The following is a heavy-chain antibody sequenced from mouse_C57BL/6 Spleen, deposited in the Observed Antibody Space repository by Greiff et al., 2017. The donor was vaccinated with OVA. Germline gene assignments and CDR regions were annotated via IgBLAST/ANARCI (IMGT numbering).Heavy chain of an antibody. Sequence: QVHVKQSGAELVRPGASVTLSCKASGYTFTDYEMHWVKQTPVHGLEWIGAIDPETGGTAYNQKFKGKAILTADKSSSTAYMELRSLTSEDSAVYYCTRGAGNYGYWGQGTTLTVSS. D-gene: IGHD2-1*01. CDR2: IDPETGGT. CDR1: GYTFTDYE. CDR3: TRGAGNYGY. V-gene: IGHV1-15*01. J-gene: IGHJ2*01.